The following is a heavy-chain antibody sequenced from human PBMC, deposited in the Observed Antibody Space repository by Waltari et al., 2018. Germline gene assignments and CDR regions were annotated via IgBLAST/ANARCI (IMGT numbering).Heavy chain of an antibody. CDR2: IYYSGIT. Sequence: LQLQESGPGLVKPSQTLSLTCTVSGGSISGSSYYWVCIRKTQGKGLEWIGSIYYSGITYYNPSLKSRVTISVDTSKNQVSLKLSSVTAADTAVYYCARDQAIFGVVIMGYNWFDPWGQGNLVTVSS. CDR3: ARDQAIFGVVIMGYNWFDP. D-gene: IGHD3-3*01. J-gene: IGHJ5*02. V-gene: IGHV4-39*07. CDR1: GGSISGSSYY.